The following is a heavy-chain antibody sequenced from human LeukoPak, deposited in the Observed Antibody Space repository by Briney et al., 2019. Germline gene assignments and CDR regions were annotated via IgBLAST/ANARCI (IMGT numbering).Heavy chain of an antibody. CDR1: GGSISSGGYY. D-gene: IGHD3-9*01. V-gene: IGHV4-31*03. CDR2: IYYSGCT. Sequence: TSQTLSLTCTVSGGSISSGGYYWSWIRQHPGKGLEWIGYIYYSGCTYYNPSLKSRVTISVDTSKNQFSLKLSSVTAADTAVYYCASTYYDILTGYSPFQHWGQGTLVTVSS. CDR3: ASTYYDILTGYSPFQH. J-gene: IGHJ1*01.